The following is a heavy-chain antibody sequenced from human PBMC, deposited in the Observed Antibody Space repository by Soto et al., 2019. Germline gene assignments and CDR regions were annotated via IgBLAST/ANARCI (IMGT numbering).Heavy chain of an antibody. J-gene: IGHJ4*02. Sequence: PGVSLRLSCAASGFTFSSYSMNWVRQAPGKGLEWVSSISSSSSYIYYADSVKGRFTISRDNAKNSLYLQMNSLRAEDTAVYYCARQGIISMITFGGVIGGFDYWGQGTLVTVSS. CDR1: GFTFSSYS. CDR2: ISSSSSYI. V-gene: IGHV3-21*01. CDR3: ARQGIISMITFGGVIGGFDY. D-gene: IGHD3-16*02.